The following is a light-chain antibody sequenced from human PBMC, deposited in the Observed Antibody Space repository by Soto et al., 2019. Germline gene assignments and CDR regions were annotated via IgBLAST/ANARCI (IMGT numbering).Light chain of an antibody. CDR1: QGISSY. V-gene: IGKV1-8*01. J-gene: IGKJ1*01. CDR2: AAS. Sequence: IRMTQSPSSLSASTGDRVTITCRASQGISSYLAWYQQKPGKAPKLLIYAASTLQSGVPSRFSGSGSGTDFTLTISCLQSEDFATYYCQQYYSYPWTFGQGTKWIS. CDR3: QQYYSYPWT.